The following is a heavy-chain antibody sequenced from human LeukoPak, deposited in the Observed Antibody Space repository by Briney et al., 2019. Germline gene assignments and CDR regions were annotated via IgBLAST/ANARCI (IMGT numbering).Heavy chain of an antibody. CDR2: IKQDGSEK. CDR3: ARQYDYVWGSYRLRYFDY. J-gene: IGHJ4*02. D-gene: IGHD3-16*02. Sequence: GGSLRLSCAASGFTVSSYWMSWVRQAPGKGLEWVANIKQDGSEKYYVDSVKGRFTISRDNAKNSLYLQMNSLRAEDTAVYYCARQYDYVWGSYRLRYFDYWGQGTLVTVSS. V-gene: IGHV3-7*01. CDR1: GFTVSSYW.